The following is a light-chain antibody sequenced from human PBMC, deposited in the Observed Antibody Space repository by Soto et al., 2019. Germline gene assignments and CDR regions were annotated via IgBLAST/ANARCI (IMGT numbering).Light chain of an antibody. CDR2: GNS. Sequence: QSVVTQPPSVSGAPGQRVTISCTGSSSNIGAGYDVHWYQQLPGTAPKLLIYGNSNRPSGVPVRFSGSKSGTSASLAITGLQAEDEADYYCQSYDSSLRVSVFGGGTQLTVL. V-gene: IGLV1-40*01. J-gene: IGLJ2*01. CDR1: SSNIGAGYD. CDR3: QSYDSSLRVSV.